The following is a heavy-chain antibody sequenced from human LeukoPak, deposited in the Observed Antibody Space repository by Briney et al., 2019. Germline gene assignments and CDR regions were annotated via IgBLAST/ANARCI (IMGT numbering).Heavy chain of an antibody. CDR1: GGTFSSYA. Sequence: SVKVSCKASGGTFSSYAISWVRQAPGQGLEWMGRIIPIFGTANYAQKFQGRVTVTTDESTSTAYMELSSLRSEDTAVYYCARVDSWDTAMVTLDYWGQGTLVTVSS. D-gene: IGHD5-18*01. J-gene: IGHJ4*02. CDR2: IIPIFGTA. V-gene: IGHV1-69*05. CDR3: ARVDSWDTAMVTLDY.